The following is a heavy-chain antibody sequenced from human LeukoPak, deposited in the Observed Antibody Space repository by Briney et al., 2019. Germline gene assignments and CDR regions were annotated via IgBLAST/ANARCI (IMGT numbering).Heavy chain of an antibody. CDR2: IYASGNT. Sequence: SETLSLTCTVSGGFINSYYWSWVRQPAGKGLEWIGRIYASGNTNYNTSLKSRVTISVATSKNQFSLKLSSVTAADTAVYYCARHVETYYYYGMDVWGQGTTVTVSS. CDR3: ARHVETYYYYGMDV. V-gene: IGHV4-4*07. D-gene: IGHD2-15*01. J-gene: IGHJ6*02. CDR1: GGFINSYY.